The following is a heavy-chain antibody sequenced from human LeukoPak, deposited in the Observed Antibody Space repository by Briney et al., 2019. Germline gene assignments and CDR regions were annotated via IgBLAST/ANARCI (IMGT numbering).Heavy chain of an antibody. Sequence: GASVKVSCKASGGTFSSYAISWVRQAPGQGLEWMGRIIPILGIANYAQKFQGRVTITADKSTSTAYMELSSLRSEDTAMYYCARESYSGNPYFDYWGQGTLATVSS. CDR3: ARESYSGNPYFDY. J-gene: IGHJ4*02. D-gene: IGHD4-23*01. CDR1: GGTFSSYA. V-gene: IGHV1-69*04. CDR2: IIPILGIA.